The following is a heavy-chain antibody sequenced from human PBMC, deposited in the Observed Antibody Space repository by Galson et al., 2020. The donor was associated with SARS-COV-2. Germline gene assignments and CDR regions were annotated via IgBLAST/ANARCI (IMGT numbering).Heavy chain of an antibody. D-gene: IGHD5-12*01. V-gene: IGHV5-51*01. CDR3: ARVGSIRDVVATIGRWATVDM. CDR2: IYPVASET. CDR1: GHSFTSYW. J-gene: IGHJ3*02. Sequence: GESLKISCKGSGHSFTSYWIGWVRQMPGKGLEWMGIIYPVASETHYSPSFEGQVIISADKSTWTAYLLWKNLKAPDTALYDCARVGSIRDVVATIGRWATVDMWGQGTMVSVSS.